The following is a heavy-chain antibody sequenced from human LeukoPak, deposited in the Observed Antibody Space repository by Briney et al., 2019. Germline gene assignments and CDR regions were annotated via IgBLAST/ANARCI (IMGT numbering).Heavy chain of an antibody. CDR2: ISGSGGRT. V-gene: IGHV3-23*01. D-gene: IGHD6-25*01. CDR3: AKSGGAVSDY. J-gene: IGHJ4*02. Sequence: PGGSLRLSCAASGFTFSSYEMSWVRQAPGKGLEWVSAISGSGGRTHYADSVKGRFTISRDNSKNTLFLQMNSLRAEDTAIYYCAKSGGAVSDYWGQGTLVTVSS. CDR1: GFTFSSYE.